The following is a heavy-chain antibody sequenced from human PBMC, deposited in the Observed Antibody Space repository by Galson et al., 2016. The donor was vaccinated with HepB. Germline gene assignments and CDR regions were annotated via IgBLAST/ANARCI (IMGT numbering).Heavy chain of an antibody. CDR1: GDSVSSDGYY. Sequence: SETLSLTCTVSGDSVSSDGYYWNWVRQAPGKGLEWMANMEYIGNTNFNPSLKSRITISVDTSKNQFSLKLTSVTAAGTAVYFCARESRSTWNYLDSWGQGTLVTVSS. V-gene: IGHV4-61*08. CDR3: ARESRSTWNYLDS. D-gene: IGHD1-26*01. CDR2: MEYIGNT. J-gene: IGHJ4*02.